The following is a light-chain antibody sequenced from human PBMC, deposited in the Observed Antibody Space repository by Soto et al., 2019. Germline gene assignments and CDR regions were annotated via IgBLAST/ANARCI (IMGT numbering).Light chain of an antibody. J-gene: IGKJ1*01. CDR1: QSVSSRY. CDR3: QHSGNS. CDR2: ATS. Sequence: DIVLTQSPGTLSLSPGERATLSCRASQSVSSRYLAWYQQKPGQAPRLLIYATSSRATGIPDRFSGSGSGTEFTLTISRLETEDFAVYYCQHSGNSFGQGTKVDIK. V-gene: IGKV3-20*01.